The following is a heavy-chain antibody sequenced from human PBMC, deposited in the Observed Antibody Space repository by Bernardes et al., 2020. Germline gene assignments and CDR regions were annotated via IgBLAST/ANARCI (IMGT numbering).Heavy chain of an antibody. CDR3: ARSGVVVAATVY. Sequence: SETLYLTCTVSGGSISSSSYYWGWLRQPPGKGLEWIGSIYYSGSTYYNPSLKSRVTISVDTSKNQFSLKLSSVTAADTAVYYCARSGVVVAATVYWGQGTLVTVSS. J-gene: IGHJ4*02. CDR1: GGSISSSSYY. D-gene: IGHD2-15*01. V-gene: IGHV4-39*01. CDR2: IYYSGST.